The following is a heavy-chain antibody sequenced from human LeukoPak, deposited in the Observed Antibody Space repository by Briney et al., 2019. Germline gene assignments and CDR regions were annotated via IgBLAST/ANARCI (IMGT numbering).Heavy chain of an antibody. CDR2: IYNSGST. V-gene: IGHV4-4*02. J-gene: IGHJ4*02. Sequence: SETLSLTCAVSGGSISSSNWCSWVRQPPGKRLEWIGEIYNSGSTNYNPSLKSRVTISVDKSKNQFSLKLSSVTAADTAVYYCARAAARYGNYFDYWGQGTLVTVSS. CDR3: ARAAARYGNYFDY. CDR1: GGSISSSNW. D-gene: IGHD1-1*01.